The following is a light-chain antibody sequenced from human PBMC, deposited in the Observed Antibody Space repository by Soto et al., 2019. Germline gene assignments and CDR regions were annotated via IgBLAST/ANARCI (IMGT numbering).Light chain of an antibody. V-gene: IGLV2-14*03. CDR1: SSDVGGSNF. CDR2: DVA. J-gene: IGLJ1*01. Sequence: QPASVSDSPGQSITISCTGTSSDVGGSNFVSWYQQHPGKPPKLIIYDVANRPSGVSNRFSGSKSGSTASLIISRLQTEDEADYYCVSYTSSTTYVFGTGTKVTVL. CDR3: VSYTSSTTYV.